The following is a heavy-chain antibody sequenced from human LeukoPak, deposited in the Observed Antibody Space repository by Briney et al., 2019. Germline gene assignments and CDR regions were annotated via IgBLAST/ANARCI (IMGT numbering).Heavy chain of an antibody. J-gene: IGHJ4*02. CDR3: AKVLEPGRWYHALDY. Sequence: GGSLRLSCAASGFTFSSYAMSWVRQAPGKGLEWVSGIIGSVGSTYYADSGKGRFTIPRDHSKNTLYLQMNSLRAEDTAVYYCAKVLEPGRWYHALDYWGQGTLVTVSS. D-gene: IGHD6-13*01. V-gene: IGHV3-23*01. CDR1: GFTFSSYA. CDR2: IIGSVGST.